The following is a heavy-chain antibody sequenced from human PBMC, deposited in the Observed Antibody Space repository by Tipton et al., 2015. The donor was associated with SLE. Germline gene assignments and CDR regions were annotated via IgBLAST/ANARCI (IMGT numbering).Heavy chain of an antibody. V-gene: IGHV1-18*01. Sequence: QLVQSGAEVKKPGSSVKVSCKASEDTFSNYGISWVRQAPGQGLEWVGWISVYSGKTNYAQKLQGRVTMTTDTSTSTAYMELRSLRSDDTAVYYCARDTVGASSHYGVDVWGQGSTVSVSS. J-gene: IGHJ6*02. D-gene: IGHD1-26*01. CDR2: ISVYSGKT. CDR3: ARDTVGASSHYGVDV. CDR1: EDTFSNYG.